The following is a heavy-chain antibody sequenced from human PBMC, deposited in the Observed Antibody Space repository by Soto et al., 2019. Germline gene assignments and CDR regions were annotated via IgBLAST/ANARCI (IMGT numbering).Heavy chain of an antibody. V-gene: IGHV2-5*02. Sequence: SGPTLVNPTHTLTLTCTFSGFSFSTSGVGVYWIRQPPGKALEWLALIFWDNDKRYSPSLKSRLTITKDTSKDQVVLTVTNMDPVDTATYYCAHMSRLYGMDVWGPGTTVTVSS. CDR3: AHMSRLYGMDV. D-gene: IGHD2-2*01. J-gene: IGHJ6*02. CDR2: IFWDNDK. CDR1: GFSFSTSGVG.